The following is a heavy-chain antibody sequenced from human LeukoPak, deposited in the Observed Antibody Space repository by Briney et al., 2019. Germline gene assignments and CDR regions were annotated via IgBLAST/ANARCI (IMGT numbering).Heavy chain of an antibody. V-gene: IGHV3-23*01. D-gene: IGHD6-19*01. CDR3: AKGIAVAGLDY. CDR1: GFTFSSYA. CDR2: ISGSGDGT. Sequence: SGGSLRLSCAASGFTFSSYAMSWVRQAPGKGLEWVSGISGSGDGTYYADSVKGQFTISRDNSKNTLYLQMNSLRAEDTAVYYCAKGIAVAGLDYWGQGTLVTVSS. J-gene: IGHJ4*02.